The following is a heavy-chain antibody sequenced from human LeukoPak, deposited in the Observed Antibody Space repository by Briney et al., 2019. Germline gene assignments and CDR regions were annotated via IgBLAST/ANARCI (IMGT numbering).Heavy chain of an antibody. Sequence: GGSLRLSCAASGFTFSSYSMNWVRQAPGKGLEWVSSISSSSSYTYYADSVKGRFTISRDNAKNSLYLQMNSLRAEDTAVYYCARSLYSSNPFDPWGQGTLVTVSP. V-gene: IGHV3-21*01. J-gene: IGHJ5*02. D-gene: IGHD6-13*01. CDR1: GFTFSSYS. CDR3: ARSLYSSNPFDP. CDR2: ISSSSSYT.